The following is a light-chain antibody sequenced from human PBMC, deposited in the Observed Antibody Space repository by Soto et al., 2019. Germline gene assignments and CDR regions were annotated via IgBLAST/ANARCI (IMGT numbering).Light chain of an antibody. Sequence: EIVMTQSPATLSVSPGERATVSCRASQSVSSNLAWYQQKPGQAPRLLIYGASTRATSIPARFSGSGSGTEFTPTIGSLQSEDFAVYYCQQYNNWPRTFGQGTKLEIK. CDR3: QQYNNWPRT. J-gene: IGKJ2*01. V-gene: IGKV3-15*01. CDR2: GAS. CDR1: QSVSSN.